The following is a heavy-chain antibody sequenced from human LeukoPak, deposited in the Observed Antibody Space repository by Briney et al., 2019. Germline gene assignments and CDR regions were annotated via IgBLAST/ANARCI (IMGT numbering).Heavy chain of an antibody. J-gene: IGHJ6*02. Sequence: GGSLRLSCAASGFTFSSYWMSWVRRAPGKGLEWVANIKQGGSEKYNVDSVKGRFTISRDNAKNSLYLQMNSLRAEDTAVYYCVSGYYGMDVWGQGTTVTVSS. D-gene: IGHD3-10*01. CDR3: VSGYYGMDV. V-gene: IGHV3-7*05. CDR1: GFTFSSYW. CDR2: IKQGGSEK.